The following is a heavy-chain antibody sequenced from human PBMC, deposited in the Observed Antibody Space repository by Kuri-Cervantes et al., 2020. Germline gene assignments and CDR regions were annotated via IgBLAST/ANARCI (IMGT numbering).Heavy chain of an antibody. CDR2: IIPIFGPA. Sequence: SVKVSCKASGGTFSSYAVSWVRQAPGQGLEWTGGIIPIFGPANYAQKFQGRVTITADESTSTAYMELSSLRSEDTAVYYCARGLDSIAARPGDYYYYYMDVWGKGTTVTVSS. CDR3: ARGLDSIAARPGDYYYYYMDV. D-gene: IGHD6-6*01. CDR1: GGTFSSYA. V-gene: IGHV1-69*13. J-gene: IGHJ6*03.